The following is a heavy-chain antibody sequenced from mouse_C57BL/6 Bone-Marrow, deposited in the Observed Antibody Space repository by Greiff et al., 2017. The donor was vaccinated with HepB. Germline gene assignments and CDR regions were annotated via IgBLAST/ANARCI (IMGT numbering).Heavy chain of an antibody. Sequence: EVMLVEPGGGLVKPGGSVKLSCTASGFTFSSYAMSWVRQTPEKRLEWVGTINDGGSYTYYQDNVKGRFTISRDNAKNNLYMQMSHLKSEDTAMYYCARSSYYYCSCPFAYWGQGTPVTVSA. J-gene: IGHJ3*01. CDR1: GFTFSSYA. D-gene: IGHD1-1*01. CDR2: INDGGSYT. CDR3: ARSSYYYCSCPFAY. V-gene: IGHV5-4*03.